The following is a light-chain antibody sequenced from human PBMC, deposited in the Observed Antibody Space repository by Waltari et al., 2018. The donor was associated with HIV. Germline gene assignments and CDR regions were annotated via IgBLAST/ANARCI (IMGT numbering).Light chain of an antibody. V-gene: IGLV3-25*03. J-gene: IGLJ2*01. CDR3: QSGHNSDSI. CDR2: KDS. Sequence: SYELTQVPSVSVSPGQTAKITCSGDALSKHYVYWYQQKPGQAPLMMIFKDSERPSEIPARFSASSSGSTSILTISGVQAEDEADYYCQSGHNSDSIFGGGTKLTVL. CDR1: ALSKHY.